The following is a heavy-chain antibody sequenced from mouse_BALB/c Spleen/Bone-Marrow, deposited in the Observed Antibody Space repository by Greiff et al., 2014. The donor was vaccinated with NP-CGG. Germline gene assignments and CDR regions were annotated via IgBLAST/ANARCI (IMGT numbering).Heavy chain of an antibody. V-gene: IGHV1-87*01. Sequence: QVQLQQSGAELARPGASVKLSCKASGYTFTSYWMKWVKQRPGQGLEWIGVIYPGDGDTSYTQKFKDKATLTADKSSSTAYMQLISLATEDSAVYDVARGSPGDYWGQGTTLTVSA. CDR3: ARGSPGDY. J-gene: IGHJ2*01. CDR1: GYTFTSYW. CDR2: IYPGDGDT.